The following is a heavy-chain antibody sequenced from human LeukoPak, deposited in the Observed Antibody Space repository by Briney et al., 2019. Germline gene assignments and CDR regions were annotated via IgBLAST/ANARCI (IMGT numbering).Heavy chain of an antibody. V-gene: IGHV3-11*01. CDR1: GFTFSDYY. Sequence: PGGSLRLSCAASGFTFSDYYMSWIRQAPGKGLAGVSYISSSGSTIYYADSVKGRFTISRDNAKNSLYLQMKSLRAEDTAVYYCARARGGSSSMNYWGQGTLVTVSS. J-gene: IGHJ4*02. CDR2: ISSSGSTI. D-gene: IGHD6-6*01. CDR3: ARARGGSSSMNY.